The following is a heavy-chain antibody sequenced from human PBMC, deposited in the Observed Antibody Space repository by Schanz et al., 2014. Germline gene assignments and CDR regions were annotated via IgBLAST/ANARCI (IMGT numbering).Heavy chain of an antibody. CDR1: GGSISSEY. V-gene: IGHV4-4*07. J-gene: IGHJ5*02. CDR3: ARTLVNGSRKWFVP. Sequence: QVQLQESGPALVKPSETLSLTCTVSGGSISSEYWSWIRQPAGKGLEWIGRIYNSGKTNYNPSLESRVSMSVDTSKKQLSLKLTSVTAADTAVYYCARTLVNGSRKWFVPWGPGTQVTVSS. D-gene: IGHD3-10*01. CDR2: IYNSGKT.